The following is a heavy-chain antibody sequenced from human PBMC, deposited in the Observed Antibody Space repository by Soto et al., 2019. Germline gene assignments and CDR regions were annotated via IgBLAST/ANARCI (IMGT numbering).Heavy chain of an antibody. CDR2: IIPIFSTA. J-gene: IGHJ6*02. D-gene: IGHD2-2*01. Sequence: SVKVSCKASGGTFSSYAISWVRQAPGQGLEWMGGIIPIFSTANYAQKFQGRVTITADKSTSTAYMELSSLRSEDTAVYYCAREGSSTSYGMDVRGQGTTVTVSS. V-gene: IGHV1-69*06. CDR3: AREGSSTSYGMDV. CDR1: GGTFSSYA.